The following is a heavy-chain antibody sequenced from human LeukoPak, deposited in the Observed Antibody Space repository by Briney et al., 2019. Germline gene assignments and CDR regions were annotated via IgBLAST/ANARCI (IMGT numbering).Heavy chain of an antibody. J-gene: IGHJ6*02. CDR3: AKSPYYYDSSGYAHYYYYYGMDV. CDR1: GGSFSGYY. V-gene: IGHV4-34*01. D-gene: IGHD3-22*01. CDR2: INHSGST. Sequence: PSETLSLTCAVYGGSFSGYYWSWIRQPPGKGLEWIAEINHSGSTNYNPSLKSRVTISVDTSKSQFSLKLSSVTAADTAVYYCAKSPYYYDSSGYAHYYYYYGMDVWAKGPRSPSP.